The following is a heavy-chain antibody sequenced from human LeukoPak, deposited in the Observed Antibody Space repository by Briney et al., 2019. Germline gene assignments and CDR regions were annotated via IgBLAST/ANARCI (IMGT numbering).Heavy chain of an antibody. V-gene: IGHV4-59*01. Sequence: SGTVSLTCTVSGGSIGNFYWNWIRQSPGKGLEWIGYIYYRGSNYYNLSLKSRVTISYGLSRNQFHLRLDSVTAADTAVYYCARAASLDYWGQGILVT. CDR1: GGSIGNFY. CDR2: IYYRGSN. J-gene: IGHJ4*02. CDR3: ARAASLDY.